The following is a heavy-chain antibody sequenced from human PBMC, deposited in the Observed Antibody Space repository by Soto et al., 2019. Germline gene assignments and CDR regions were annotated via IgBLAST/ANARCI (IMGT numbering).Heavy chain of an antibody. V-gene: IGHV4-34*01. CDR2: INHSGST. J-gene: IGHJ5*01. CDR1: GGSFSGYY. CDR3: ARGKCSPLLDC. D-gene: IGHD3-10*02. Sequence: QVQLQQWGAGLLKPSETLSLTCAVYGGSFSGYYWSWIRQPPGKGLEWIGEINHSGSTNYNPSLKSSVTISVYTSKYQFSLTLSSVTASVTDVYYCARGKCSPLLDCWGHGVLVTVSS.